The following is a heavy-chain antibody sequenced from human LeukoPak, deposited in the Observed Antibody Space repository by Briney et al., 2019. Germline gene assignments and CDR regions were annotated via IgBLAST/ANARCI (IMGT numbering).Heavy chain of an antibody. CDR3: AHIAAAGVYFDY. V-gene: IGHV3-15*01. J-gene: IGHJ4*02. CDR1: GFTFSNAW. Sequence: PGGSLRLSCAASGFTFSNAWMSWVRQAPGKGLEWVGRIKSKTDGGTTDYAAPVKGRFTISRDDSKNTLYLQMNSLRAEDTAVYYCAHIAAAGVYFDYWGQGTLVTVSS. CDR2: IKSKTDGGTT. D-gene: IGHD6-13*01.